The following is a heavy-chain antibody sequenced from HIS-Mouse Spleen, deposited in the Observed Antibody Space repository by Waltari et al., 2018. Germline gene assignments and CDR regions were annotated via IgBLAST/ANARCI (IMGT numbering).Heavy chain of an antibody. Sequence: QLQLQESGPGLVKPSETLSLTCTAPGGSISRSSYSLGRIRQPPGKGLEWIGSIYYSGSTYYNPSLKSRVTISVDTSKNQFSLKLSSVTAADTAVYYCAREIPYSSSWYDWYFDLWGRGTLVTVSS. CDR1: GGSISRSSYS. J-gene: IGHJ2*01. CDR3: AREIPYSSSWYDWYFDL. D-gene: IGHD6-13*01. CDR2: IYYSGST. V-gene: IGHV4-39*07.